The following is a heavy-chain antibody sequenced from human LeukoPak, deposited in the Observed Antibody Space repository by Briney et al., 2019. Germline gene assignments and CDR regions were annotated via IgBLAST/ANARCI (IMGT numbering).Heavy chain of an antibody. J-gene: IGHJ4*02. V-gene: IGHV3-23*01. CDR1: GFTFSSYV. CDR3: ARDLSRSSGVDFGY. CDR2: ISGSGGST. Sequence: AGGSLRLSCAASGFTFSSYVMSWVRQAPGKGLEWVSTISGSGGSTYYTDSVKGRFTISRDNSKNTLYLQMNSLRAEDAALYYCARDLSRSSGVDFGYWGQGTLVTVSS. D-gene: IGHD6-6*01.